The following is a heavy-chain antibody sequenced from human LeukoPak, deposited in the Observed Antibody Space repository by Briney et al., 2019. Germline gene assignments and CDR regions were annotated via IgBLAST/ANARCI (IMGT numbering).Heavy chain of an antibody. J-gene: IGHJ5*02. Sequence: SVKVSCKASGGTFSSYTINWVRQAPGQGLEWMGGIIPVFGTANYAQKFQGRVTITADESTSTAYMELSSLRSEDTAVYYCARDLPYDFWSWFDPWGQGTLVTVSS. V-gene: IGHV1-69*01. CDR1: GGTFSSYT. CDR2: IIPVFGTA. D-gene: IGHD3-3*01. CDR3: ARDLPYDFWSWFDP.